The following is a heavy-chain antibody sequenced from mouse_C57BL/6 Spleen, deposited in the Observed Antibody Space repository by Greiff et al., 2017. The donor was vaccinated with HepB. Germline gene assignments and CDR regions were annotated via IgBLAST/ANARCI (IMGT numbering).Heavy chain of an antibody. J-gene: IGHJ1*03. V-gene: IGHV14-4*01. CDR1: GFNIKDDY. Sequence: VQLQQSGAELVRPGASVKLSCTASGFNIKDDYMHWVKQRPEQGLEWIGWIDPENGDTEYASKFQGKATITADTSSNTAYLQLSSLTSEDTAVYYCTFYWYFDVWGTGTTVTVSS. CDR3: TFYWYFDV. CDR2: IDPENGDT.